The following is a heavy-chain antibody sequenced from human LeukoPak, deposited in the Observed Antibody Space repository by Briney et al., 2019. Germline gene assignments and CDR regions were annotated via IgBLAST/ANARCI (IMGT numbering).Heavy chain of an antibody. D-gene: IGHD3-22*01. CDR1: GYTFTSYG. Sequence: SVKVSCKASGYTFTSYGISWVRQAPGQGLEWMGWISAYNGNTNYAQKLQGGVTMATDTSTSTAYMELRSLRSDDTAVYYCARDLYYYDSSGYYYAGYFDLWGRGTLVTVSS. CDR2: ISAYNGNT. J-gene: IGHJ2*01. CDR3: ARDLYYYDSSGYYYAGYFDL. V-gene: IGHV1-18*01.